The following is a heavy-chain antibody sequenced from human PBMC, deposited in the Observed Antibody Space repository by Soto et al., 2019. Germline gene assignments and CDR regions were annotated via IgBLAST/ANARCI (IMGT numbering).Heavy chain of an antibody. CDR2: IFTRDSET. J-gene: IGHJ6*02. CDR1: GHLFNNHW. V-gene: IGHV5-51*01. Sequence: GESLKISCKGPGHLFNNHWIGWVRQTPGKGLEWMGLIFTRDSETKTSPSFQGHVSFSVDNSINTVYLQWTSLKTTDTAVYYCARDRRVGYYDSSGYYYYYGMDVWGQGTTVTVSS. CDR3: ARDRRVGYYDSSGYYYYYGMDV. D-gene: IGHD3-22*01.